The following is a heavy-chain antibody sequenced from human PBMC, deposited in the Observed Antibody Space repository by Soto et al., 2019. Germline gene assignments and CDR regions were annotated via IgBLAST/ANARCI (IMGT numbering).Heavy chain of an antibody. Sequence: EVHLVESGGGLVKPGGSLRLSCAVSGFTFSSCTMNWVRQAPGKGLEWVSSISPSTSHIYYADSVKGRFTISRDNAKHSLLLQMNSLRAEDTAVYYCSGCSGGACHQNYGMDVWGQGTTVTVSS. CDR1: GFTFSSCT. J-gene: IGHJ6*02. CDR3: SGCSGGACHQNYGMDV. CDR2: ISPSTSHI. D-gene: IGHD2-15*01. V-gene: IGHV3-21*01.